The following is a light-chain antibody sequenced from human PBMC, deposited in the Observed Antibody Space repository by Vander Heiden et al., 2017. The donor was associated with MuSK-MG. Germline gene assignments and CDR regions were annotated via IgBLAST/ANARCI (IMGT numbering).Light chain of an antibody. J-gene: IGLJ1*01. CDR1: SSDVGNYHY. CDR3: CSYAGGYTYV. CDR2: DVS. Sequence: QSALTQPRSVSGSPGQSVIISCSGTSSDVGNYHYVSWYQQHPGKAPKLMIYDVSKRPSGVPDRFSGSKSGNTASLTISGLQAEDEADYYCCSYAGGYTYVFGTGTKVTVL. V-gene: IGLV2-11*01.